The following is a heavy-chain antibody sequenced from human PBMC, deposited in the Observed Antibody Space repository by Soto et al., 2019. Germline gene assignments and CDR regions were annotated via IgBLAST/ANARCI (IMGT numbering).Heavy chain of an antibody. CDR3: ARDQIEGTYFFDY. V-gene: IGHV1-46*01. CDR2: INPSGGST. CDR1: GNTFTSHY. J-gene: IGHJ4*02. Sequence: ASVKVSCKASGNTFTSHYIHWVRQAPGQGPEWMGIINPSGGSTSYAQKFQSRVTMTRDTSTSTVYMELSSLRSEDTAIYYCARDQIEGTYFFDYWGQGTLVTVSS. D-gene: IGHD3-22*01.